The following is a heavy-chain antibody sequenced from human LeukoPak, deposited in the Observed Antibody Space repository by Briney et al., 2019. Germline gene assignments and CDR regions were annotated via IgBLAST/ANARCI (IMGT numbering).Heavy chain of an antibody. CDR1: GYSFTSYW. Sequence: GESLKISCKGSGYSFTSYWSGWVRQMPGKGLEWMGIIYPGDSDTRYSPSFQGQVTISADKSISTAYLQWSSLKASDTAMYYCARFAALSCSSTSCYGFTWFDPWGQGTLVTVSS. CDR2: IYPGDSDT. CDR3: ARFAALSCSSTSCYGFTWFDP. J-gene: IGHJ5*02. D-gene: IGHD2-2*01. V-gene: IGHV5-51*01.